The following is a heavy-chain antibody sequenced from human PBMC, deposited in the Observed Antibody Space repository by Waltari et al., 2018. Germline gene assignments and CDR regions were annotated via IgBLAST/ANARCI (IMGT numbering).Heavy chain of an antibody. J-gene: IGHJ4*02. CDR2: IRREPYNYAT. CDR1: GFSFSGSS. D-gene: IGHD6-19*01. CDR3: SGGEVTGTDF. V-gene: IGHV3-73*01. Sequence: EVQVVESGGGLVQPGGSLKLSCATSGFSFSGSSIHWVRQTSGKRREWVGRIRREPYNYATAYSASVKGRFTISRDDSKNTALLQMNSLMTEDTAVYYCSGGEVTGTDFWGQGTLVTVSS.